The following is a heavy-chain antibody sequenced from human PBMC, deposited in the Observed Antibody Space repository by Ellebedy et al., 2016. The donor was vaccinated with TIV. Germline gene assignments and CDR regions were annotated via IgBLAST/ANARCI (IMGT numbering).Heavy chain of an antibody. D-gene: IGHD1-1*01. CDR2: INPSGVI. V-gene: IGHV4-34*01. Sequence: MPSETLSLTCAVSGGSLRGYYWSWIRQPPGKGLEWIGEINPSGVINYDPSLKSRVTISADTSKNQVSLRLSSVSAADTAIYFCAKGLGGLQLWFDPWGQGTQVTVSS. CDR1: GGSLRGYY. CDR3: AKGLGGLQLWFDP. J-gene: IGHJ5*02.